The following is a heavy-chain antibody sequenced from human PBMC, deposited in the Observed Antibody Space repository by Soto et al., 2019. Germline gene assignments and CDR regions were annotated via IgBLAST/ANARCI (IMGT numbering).Heavy chain of an antibody. Sequence: QVQLVQSGAAVKKPGSSVKVSCKASGGTFSSYAISWVRQAPGQGLEWMGGIIPIFRTADYAQKFQGRVTITADESTSAAYRELSSLRAADTAVYCCARVETQRYYYGVDVWGQGTTVTVSS. CDR3: ARVETQRYYYGVDV. J-gene: IGHJ6*02. CDR1: GGTFSSYA. CDR2: IIPIFRTA. V-gene: IGHV1-69*12.